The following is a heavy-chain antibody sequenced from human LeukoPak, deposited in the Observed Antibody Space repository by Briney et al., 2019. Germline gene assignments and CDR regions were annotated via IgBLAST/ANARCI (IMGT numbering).Heavy chain of an antibody. Sequence: PGGSLRLSCVASGFPFRSYAMTWVRQTPGKGLESVSVITDDEDTYYADSVKGRFTISRDNSQNTVFLQMNSLRSEDTAVYYCARARNDDSSGYYPDYWGQGTLVTVSS. D-gene: IGHD3-22*01. CDR1: GFPFRSYA. V-gene: IGHV3-23*01. CDR3: ARARNDDSSGYYPDY. J-gene: IGHJ4*02. CDR2: ITDDEDT.